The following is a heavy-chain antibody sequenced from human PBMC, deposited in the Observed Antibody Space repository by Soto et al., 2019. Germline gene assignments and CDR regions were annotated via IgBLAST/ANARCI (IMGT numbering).Heavy chain of an antibody. CDR3: ARDRARTTNAFDF. D-gene: IGHD3-10*01. J-gene: IGHJ3*01. Sequence: EGQLVESGGGLVKPGGSLRLSCAASGFIFRTYSMSWVRQAPGKGLEWVSSISSSGTYIFYTDSVKGRFTISRDNAKNSLYLQMNSLRAEATAVYYCARDRARTTNAFDFWGQGTLVTVSS. CDR1: GFIFRTYS. CDR2: ISSSGTYI. V-gene: IGHV3-21*01.